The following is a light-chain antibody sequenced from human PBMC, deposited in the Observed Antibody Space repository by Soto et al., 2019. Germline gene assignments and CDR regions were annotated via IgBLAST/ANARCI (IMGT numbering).Light chain of an antibody. CDR2: DAS. Sequence: EIVLTQSPATLSLSPGERATLSCRASRAVASYLAWYQHKPGQAPRLLIYDASTRATGIPPRFSVGGSLTGFTLTISSPEPEDFAVYDCQQRSDSFYTFGQGTNVEIK. V-gene: IGKV3-11*01. CDR1: RAVASY. CDR3: QQRSDSFYT. J-gene: IGKJ2*01.